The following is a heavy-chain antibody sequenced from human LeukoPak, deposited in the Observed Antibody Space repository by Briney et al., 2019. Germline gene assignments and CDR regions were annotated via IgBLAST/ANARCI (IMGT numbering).Heavy chain of an antibody. V-gene: IGHV3-30*02. J-gene: IGHJ6*03. CDR2: IRYDGTNK. Sequence: PGGSLRLSCAASEFTFSNYGMHWVRQAPGKGLEWVAFIRYDGTNKYYADSVKGRFTISRDNSENTLYLKMNSLRGEDTAVYYCARRSSSGWYPDYYYYYMDVWGKGTTVTISS. CDR1: EFTFSNYG. D-gene: IGHD6-19*01. CDR3: ARRSSSGWYPDYYYYYMDV.